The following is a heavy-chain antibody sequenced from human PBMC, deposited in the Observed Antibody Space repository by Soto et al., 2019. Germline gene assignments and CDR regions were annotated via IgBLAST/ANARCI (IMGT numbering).Heavy chain of an antibody. CDR2: IYYSGST. V-gene: IGHV4-39*01. J-gene: IGHJ6*03. D-gene: IGHD2-15*01. CDR1: GGSISSSSYY. CDR3: ARGLLARGRSPYYMDV. Sequence: SETLSLTCTVSGGSISSSSYYWGWIRQPPGKGLEWIGSIYYSGSTYYNPSLKSRVTISVDTSKNQFSLKLSSVTAADTAVYYCARGLLARGRSPYYMDVWGKGTTVTVSS.